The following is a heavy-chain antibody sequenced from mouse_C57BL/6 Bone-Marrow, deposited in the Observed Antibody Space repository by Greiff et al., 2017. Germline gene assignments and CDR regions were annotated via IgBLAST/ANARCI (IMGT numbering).Heavy chain of an antibody. J-gene: IGHJ1*03. CDR3: ARQGWLGWYFDV. D-gene: IGHD2-3*01. Sequence: EVKLMESGGGLVQPGESLKLSCESNEYEFPSHDMSWVRKTPEKRLALVAAINSDGGSTYYPDTMERRFIISRDNTKKTLYLQMSSLRSEDTALYYCARQGWLGWYFDVWGTGTTVTVSS. CDR1: EYEFPSHD. CDR2: INSDGGST. V-gene: IGHV5-2*01.